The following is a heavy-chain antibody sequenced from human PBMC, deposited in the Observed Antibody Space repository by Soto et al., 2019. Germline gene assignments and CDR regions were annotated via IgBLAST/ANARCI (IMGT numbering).Heavy chain of an antibody. V-gene: IGHV1-69*01. CDR3: ARVTSMVRGVIDNWFDP. D-gene: IGHD3-10*01. J-gene: IGHJ5*02. CDR1: GGTFSSYA. Sequence: QVPLVQSGAEVKQPGYSVTVSCKASGGTFSSYAIHWVRQAPGQGLEWMGGIIPMYGPAKYAQRFQGRVTITADESTTTVYMELTSLTSQDTAVYYCARVTSMVRGVIDNWFDPWGHGTLVTVSS. CDR2: IIPMYGPA.